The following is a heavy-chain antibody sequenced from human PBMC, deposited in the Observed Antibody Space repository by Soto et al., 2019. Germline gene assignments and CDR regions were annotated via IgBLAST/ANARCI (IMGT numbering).Heavy chain of an antibody. D-gene: IGHD3-3*01. CDR1: GGSISSSSYY. V-gene: IGHV4-39*01. J-gene: IGHJ5*02. CDR2: IYYSGST. CDR3: ARHHSRVTIFGVGRYNWFDP. Sequence: QLQLQESGPGLVKPSETLSLTCTVSGGSISSSSYYWGWIRQPPGKGLEWIGSIYYSGSTYYNPSLKSRVTISVDTSKNQFSLKLSSVTAADTAVYYCARHHSRVTIFGVGRYNWFDPWGQGTLVTVSS.